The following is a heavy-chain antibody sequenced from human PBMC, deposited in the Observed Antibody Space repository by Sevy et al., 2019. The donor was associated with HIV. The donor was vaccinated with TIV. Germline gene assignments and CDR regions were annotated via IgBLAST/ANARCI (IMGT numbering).Heavy chain of an antibody. CDR2: ISSSGSTL. Sequence: GGSLRLSCAASGFTFSEYYMSWIRQAPGKGLEWVSYISSSGSTLYYADSVKGRLTISRDNAKNSLYLQMNSLRAEDSAVYYCARRQYCSSTSCYKDRYYYGMDVWGQGTTVTVSS. CDR1: GFTFSEYY. J-gene: IGHJ6*02. V-gene: IGHV3-11*01. CDR3: ARRQYCSSTSCYKDRYYYGMDV. D-gene: IGHD2-2*02.